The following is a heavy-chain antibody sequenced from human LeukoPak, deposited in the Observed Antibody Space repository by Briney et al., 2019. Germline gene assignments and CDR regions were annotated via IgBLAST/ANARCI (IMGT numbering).Heavy chain of an antibody. CDR3: ARHRGGGGYHYMDV. J-gene: IGHJ6*03. CDR1: GRSLGRSNTY. CDR2: ILDSGYI. Sequence: PSDTLSLTCTVSGRSLGRSNTYWGWLRQTPGKGLEWLGTILDSGYIYNNPSLKSRFTISVHSSKNQFSQSLSSVTAADTAVYFCARHRGGGGYHYMDVWGKGTTVIVSS. D-gene: IGHD2-21*01. V-gene: IGHV4-39*01.